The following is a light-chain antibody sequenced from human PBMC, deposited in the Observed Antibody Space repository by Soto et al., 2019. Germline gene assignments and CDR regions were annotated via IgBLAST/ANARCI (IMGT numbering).Light chain of an antibody. CDR1: QYISSW. V-gene: IGKV1-5*03. CDR2: KAS. J-gene: IGKJ1*01. CDR3: QQYNSHRT. Sequence: DIQMTQSPSTLSASVGDRVTITCRASQYISSWLAWYQQKPGKAPKLLIYKASSLESGVPSRFSRSGSGTEFTLTISSLQPDDFATYYCQQYNSHRTFGQGTKVEIK.